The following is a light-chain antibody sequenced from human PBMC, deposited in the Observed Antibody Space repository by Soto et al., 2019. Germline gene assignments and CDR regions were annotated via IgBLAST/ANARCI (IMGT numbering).Light chain of an antibody. CDR2: GAS. CDR3: HKYNNWPPWT. J-gene: IGKJ1*01. V-gene: IGKV3-15*01. Sequence: EIVLTQSPGTLSLSPGERATLSCRASQSVSSNLAWYQQKPGQAPRLLIYGASTRATGIPARFSGSGSGTEFTLTISRLQSEDYAVYYCHKYNNWPPWTFGQGTKVDIK. CDR1: QSVSSN.